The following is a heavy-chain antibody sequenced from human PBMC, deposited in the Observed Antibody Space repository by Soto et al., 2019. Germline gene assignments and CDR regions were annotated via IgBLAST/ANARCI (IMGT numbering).Heavy chain of an antibody. D-gene: IGHD3-3*01. V-gene: IGHV1-46*01. CDR2: INPSGGST. Sequence: ASVKVSCKASGYTFTKHHIHWVRQAPGQGLEWMGIINPSGGSTSYAQKFQGRVTMTRDTSTSTVYMELSSLRSEDTAVYYCARDFGQRFDPWGQGTLVTVSS. CDR3: ARDFGQRFDP. CDR1: GYTFTKHH. J-gene: IGHJ5*02.